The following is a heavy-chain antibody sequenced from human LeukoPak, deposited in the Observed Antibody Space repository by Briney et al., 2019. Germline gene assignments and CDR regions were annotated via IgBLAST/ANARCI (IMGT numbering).Heavy chain of an antibody. CDR2: TYYRSTWYN. CDR1: GDSVSSNSVT. D-gene: IGHD2-2*01. J-gene: IGHJ5*02. CDR3: ARGLTQYDCFDP. V-gene: IGHV6-1*01. Sequence: SQTLSLTCAISGDSVSSNSVTWNWIRQSPSRGLEWMGRTYYRSTWYNDYAVSVRGRITVNPDTSKNQFSLHLNSVTPEDTAVYYCARGLTQYDCFDPWGQGILVTVSS.